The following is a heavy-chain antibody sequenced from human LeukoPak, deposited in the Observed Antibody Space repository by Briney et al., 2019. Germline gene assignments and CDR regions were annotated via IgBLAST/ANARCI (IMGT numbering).Heavy chain of an antibody. Sequence: PGRSLRLSCAASGFTFDDYAMHWVRQAPGKGLDWVSGISWNSGSIGYADSVKGRFTISRDNAKNSLYLQMNSLRPEDMALYYCAGQEGNSDPNPFDYWGQGTLVTVSS. CDR1: GFTFDDYA. CDR3: AGQEGNSDPNPFDY. J-gene: IGHJ4*02. D-gene: IGHD1-26*01. V-gene: IGHV3-9*03. CDR2: ISWNSGSI.